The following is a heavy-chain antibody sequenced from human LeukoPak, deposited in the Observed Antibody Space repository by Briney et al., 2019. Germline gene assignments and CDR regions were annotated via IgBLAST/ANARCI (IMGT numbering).Heavy chain of an antibody. CDR3: TPASSGPFPNWFDP. Sequence: GGSLRLSCAASGFTFSSYAVGWVRQAPGKGLEWGSSISGSGDTTYYADSVKGRFTISRDNSKNTLYLQMRSLRAEDTAVYYCTPASSGPFPNWFDPWGQGTLVTVSS. D-gene: IGHD3-22*01. V-gene: IGHV3-23*01. CDR2: ISGSGDTT. CDR1: GFTFSSYA. J-gene: IGHJ5*02.